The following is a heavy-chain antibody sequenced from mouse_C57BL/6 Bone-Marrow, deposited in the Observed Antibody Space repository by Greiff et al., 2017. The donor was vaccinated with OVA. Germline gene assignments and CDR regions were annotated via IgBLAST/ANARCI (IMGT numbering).Heavy chain of an antibody. CDR2: INPGSGGT. J-gene: IGHJ1*03. V-gene: IGHV1-54*01. CDR1: GYAFTNYL. D-gene: IGHD2-3*01. CDR3: ARFYDGYFWYFDV. Sequence: QVQLQQSGAELVRPGTSVKVSCKASGYAFTNYLIEWVKQRPGQGLEWIGVINPGSGGTNYNEKFKGKATLTADESSSTAYMQLSSLTSEDSAVYFCARFYDGYFWYFDVWGTGTTVTVSS.